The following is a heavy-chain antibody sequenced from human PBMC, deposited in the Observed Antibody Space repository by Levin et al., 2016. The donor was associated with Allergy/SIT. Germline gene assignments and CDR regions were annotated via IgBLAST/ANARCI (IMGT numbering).Heavy chain of an antibody. Sequence: GESLKISCGASGFTFSSYNMNWVRQAPGKGLEWVSSITTRSYVYYADSLRGRFTISRDNAKNSLYLQVNSLRAEDTAVYYCARGVVVRAARIGYYYYSYMDVWGKGTTVTVS. CDR1: GFTFSSYN. V-gene: IGHV3-69-1*01. CDR3: ARGVVVRAARIGYYYYSYMDV. CDR2: ITTRSYV. J-gene: IGHJ6*03. D-gene: IGHD2-2*01.